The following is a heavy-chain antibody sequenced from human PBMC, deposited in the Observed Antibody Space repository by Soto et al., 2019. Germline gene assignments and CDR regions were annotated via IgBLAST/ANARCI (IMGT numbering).Heavy chain of an antibody. CDR3: AQGGAAGLEDYYYYYGMDV. CDR1: GFTFSDYY. V-gene: IGHV3-11*04. Sequence: QVQLVESGGGLVKPGGSLRLSCAASGFTFSDYYMSWIRQAPGKGLQWVSYISSSGTTIYYADSVKGRFTISRDNAKNSLYLQMNSLRAEDTAVYYCAQGGAAGLEDYYYYYGMDVWGQGTTVTVSS. CDR2: ISSSGTTI. D-gene: IGHD6-13*01. J-gene: IGHJ6*02.